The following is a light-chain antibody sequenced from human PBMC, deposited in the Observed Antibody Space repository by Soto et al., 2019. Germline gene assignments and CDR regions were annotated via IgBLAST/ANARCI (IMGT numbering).Light chain of an antibody. Sequence: DIGMTQSPGTLSLSPGDGATLSCRASQSISSTSLAWYQQKPGQAPRLLIYDASNRATGIPARFSGSGSGTDFTLTISSLQAEDVAVYYCQQYYTTSCTFGEGTKVDIK. V-gene: IGKV3D-7*01. CDR3: QQYYTTSCT. J-gene: IGKJ1*01. CDR2: DAS. CDR1: QSISSTS.